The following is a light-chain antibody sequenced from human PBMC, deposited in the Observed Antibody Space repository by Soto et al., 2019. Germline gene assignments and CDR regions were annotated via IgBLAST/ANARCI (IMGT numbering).Light chain of an antibody. V-gene: IGKV1-12*01. CDR1: QAVSTW. J-gene: IGKJ4*01. Sequence: DIQMPQSPSFVSASVGDSVTITCLASQAVSTWLAWYQQKPGDAPKLLIYAASTWQSGVPSRFSGSGSETEFTLTIRSLQPEDFATYYCQQSNSFPRTFGGGTKVEIK. CDR3: QQSNSFPRT. CDR2: AAS.